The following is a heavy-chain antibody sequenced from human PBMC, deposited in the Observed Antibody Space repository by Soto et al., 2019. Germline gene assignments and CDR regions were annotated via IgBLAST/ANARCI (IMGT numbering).Heavy chain of an antibody. Sequence: QVQLVQSGAEVKKPGSSVKVSCKASGGTFSSYAISWVRQAPGQGLEWMGGIIPIFGTANYAQKCQGRVTNTADESTRTAYMELSSLRSEDTAVYYCARASSFGDLGSAFDIWGQGTMVTVSS. D-gene: IGHD3-10*01. J-gene: IGHJ3*02. V-gene: IGHV1-69*01. CDR3: ARASSFGDLGSAFDI. CDR2: IIPIFGTA. CDR1: GGTFSSYA.